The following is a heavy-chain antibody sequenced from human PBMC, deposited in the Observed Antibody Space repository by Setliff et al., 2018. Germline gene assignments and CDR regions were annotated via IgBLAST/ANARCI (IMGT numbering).Heavy chain of an antibody. CDR1: GGTFSSYA. V-gene: IGHV1-69*05. J-gene: IGHJ3*02. CDR2: IIPIFGTA. CDR3: ARDRAYYDILTGYYTHDAFDI. D-gene: IGHD3-9*01. Sequence: SVKVSCKASGGTFSSYAISWVRQAPGQGLEWMGGIIPIFGTANYAQKFQGRVTITTDESTSTAYMELSSLRSEDTAVYYCARDRAYYDILTGYYTHDAFDIWGQGTMVT.